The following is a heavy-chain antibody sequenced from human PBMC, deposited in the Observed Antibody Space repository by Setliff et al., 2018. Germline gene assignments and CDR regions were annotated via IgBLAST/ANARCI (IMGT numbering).Heavy chain of an antibody. CDR2: IKQDGSDK. CDR3: ARDRGGGLYDY. CDR1: GFSLSIFW. J-gene: IGHJ4*02. D-gene: IGHD3-16*01. Sequence: LRLSCAASGFSLSIFWMSWVRQAPGKGLEWVASIKQDGSDKYYVDSVKGRFTISRDNAKNSLFLQMNSLRAEDTAMYFCARDRGGGLYDYWGQGTPVTVSS. V-gene: IGHV3-7*01.